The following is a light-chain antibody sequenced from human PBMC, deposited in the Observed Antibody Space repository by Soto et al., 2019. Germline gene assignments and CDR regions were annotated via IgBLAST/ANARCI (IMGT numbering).Light chain of an antibody. J-gene: IGKJ5*01. Sequence: DIVLTQSPGNLSLSPGERATLSCRASQSVGRSYLAWYQQKPGQAPRLLISSVSKRATGIPDRFSGGGSGTDFTLTISRVEPEDFALYICQQYDGPPITFGQGTRLEIK. CDR2: SVS. V-gene: IGKV3-20*01. CDR3: QQYDGPPIT. CDR1: QSVGRSY.